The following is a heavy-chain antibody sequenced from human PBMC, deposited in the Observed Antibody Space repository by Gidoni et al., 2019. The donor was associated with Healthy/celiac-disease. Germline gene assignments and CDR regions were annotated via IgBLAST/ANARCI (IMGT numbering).Heavy chain of an antibody. V-gene: IGHV4-34*01. CDR1: GGSFSGYY. J-gene: IGHJ5*02. CDR3: ARVWGRYCSSTSCQRRWFDP. CDR2: INHSGST. Sequence: QVQLQQWGAGLLKPSETLSLTCAVYGGSFSGYYWSWIRQPPGKGLEWIGEINHSGSTNYNPSLKSRVTISVDTSKNQFSLKLSSVTAADTAVYYCARVWGRYCSSTSCQRRWFDPWGQGTLVTVSS. D-gene: IGHD2-2*01.